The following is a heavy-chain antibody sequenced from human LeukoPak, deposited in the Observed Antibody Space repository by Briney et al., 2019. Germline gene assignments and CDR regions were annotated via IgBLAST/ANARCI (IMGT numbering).Heavy chain of an antibody. Sequence: GASVEVSCKASGYTFTSYGISWVRQAPGQGLGWMGWISAYNGNTNYAQKLQGRVTMTTDTSTSTAYMELRSLRSDDTAVYYCARAPRGWLRFPLGDYWGQGTLVTVSS. J-gene: IGHJ4*02. CDR3: ARAPRGWLRFPLGDY. CDR1: GYTFTSYG. CDR2: ISAYNGNT. D-gene: IGHD5-12*01. V-gene: IGHV1-18*01.